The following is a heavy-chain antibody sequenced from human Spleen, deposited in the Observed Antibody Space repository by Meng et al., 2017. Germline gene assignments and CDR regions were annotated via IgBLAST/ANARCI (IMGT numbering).Heavy chain of an antibody. V-gene: IGHV4-34*01. CDR3: ARGPTTMAHDFDY. CDR1: GGAFRDYY. Sequence: QVHLHQWGAGLLKPSETLALPGVVSGGAFRDYYWSWIRQPPGKGLEWIGEINHSGSTNYNPSLESRATISVDTSQNNLSLKLSSVTAADSAVYYCARGPTTMAHDFDYWGQGTLVTVSS. D-gene: IGHD4-11*01. J-gene: IGHJ4*02. CDR2: INHSGST.